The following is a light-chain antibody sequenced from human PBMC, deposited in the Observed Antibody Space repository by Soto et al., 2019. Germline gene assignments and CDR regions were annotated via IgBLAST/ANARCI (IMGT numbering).Light chain of an antibody. J-gene: IGKJ1*01. CDR1: QSVSSY. CDR3: QQRSNWLWT. Sequence: EIVLTQSPATLSLSPGERATLSCRASQSVSSYLAWYQQKPGQAPRLLIYDASNRATGIPARFSGSGSGTDFTLTISSREPGEFVVYYCQQRSNWLWTFGQGTKVQIK. CDR2: DAS. V-gene: IGKV3-11*01.